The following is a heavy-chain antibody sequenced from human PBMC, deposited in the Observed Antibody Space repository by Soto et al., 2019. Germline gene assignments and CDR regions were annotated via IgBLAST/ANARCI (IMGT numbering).Heavy chain of an antibody. J-gene: IGHJ6*03. CDR3: TKKLGRYSNGYILDRWGQVTMD. CDR2: ISWNSGTR. Sequence: EVQLVDSGGGLVQPGRSLRLSCAASGFTFDIYAMHWVRQAPGKGLEWVSSISWNSGTRGYADSMKCSFTISRENAKNTLDLQMNSLRTEDTAFYSCTKKLGRYSNGYILDRWGQVTMD. V-gene: IGHV3-9*01. D-gene: IGHD5-18*01. CDR1: GFTFDIYA.